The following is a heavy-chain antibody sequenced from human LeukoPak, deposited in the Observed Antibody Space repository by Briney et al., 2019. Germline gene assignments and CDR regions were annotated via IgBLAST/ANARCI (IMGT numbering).Heavy chain of an antibody. Sequence: ASVKVSCKASGYTFTGYYMHWVRQAPGQGLEWMGWINPNSGGTNYAQKFQGRVTMTRDTSISTAYMELSRLRSEDTAVYYCARALTMVRGPTAIGYWGQGTLVTVSS. CDR1: GYTFTGYY. J-gene: IGHJ4*02. CDR2: INPNSGGT. D-gene: IGHD3-10*01. V-gene: IGHV1-2*02. CDR3: ARALTMVRGPTAIGY.